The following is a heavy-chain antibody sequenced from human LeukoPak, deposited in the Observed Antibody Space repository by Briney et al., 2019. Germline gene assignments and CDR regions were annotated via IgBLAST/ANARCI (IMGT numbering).Heavy chain of an antibody. J-gene: IGHJ4*02. CDR1: EFTFSSYA. CDR2: ISGSGGST. D-gene: IGHD3-22*01. CDR3: AKAREGYFYDSSGYYGYFDY. V-gene: IGHV3-23*01. Sequence: GGSLRLSCAASEFTFSSYAKSWVRQAPGKGLEWVSGISGSGGSTYYADSVKGRFTIPRDNSKNTLYLQMNSLRAEDTAVYYCAKAREGYFYDSSGYYGYFDYWGQGTLVTVSS.